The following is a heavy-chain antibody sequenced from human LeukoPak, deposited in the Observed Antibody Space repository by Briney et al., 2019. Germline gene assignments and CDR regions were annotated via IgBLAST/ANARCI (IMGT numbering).Heavy chain of an antibody. Sequence: ASVKVSCKASGYTFTGYYMHWVRQAPGQGLEWMGRINPNSGGTNYAQKFKGRVTMTRDPSISTAYMELSRLRSDDTAVYYCASLVLRFPGGAREFDPWGQGTLVTVSS. CDR1: GYTFTGYY. J-gene: IGHJ5*02. V-gene: IGHV1-2*06. D-gene: IGHD3-3*01. CDR3: ASLVLRFPGGAREFDP. CDR2: INPNSGGT.